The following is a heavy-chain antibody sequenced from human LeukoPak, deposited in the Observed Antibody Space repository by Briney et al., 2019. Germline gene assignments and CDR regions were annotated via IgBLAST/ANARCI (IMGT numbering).Heavy chain of an antibody. CDR1: GFTFSSYA. D-gene: IGHD4-17*01. CDR2: ITGSGATT. CDR3: AKGNGDYRLGSVSADY. V-gene: IGHV3-23*01. J-gene: IGHJ4*02. Sequence: GACLRLSCAASGFTFSSYAMSWVRQAPGKGLEWVPTITGSGATTFYADSVKGRFTISKDNSKNTLYLQMNSLGAEDTALYYCAKGNGDYRLGSVSADYWGQGTLVTVSS.